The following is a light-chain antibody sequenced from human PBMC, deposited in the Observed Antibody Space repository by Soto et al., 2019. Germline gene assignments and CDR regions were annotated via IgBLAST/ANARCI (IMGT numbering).Light chain of an antibody. V-gene: IGKV3-11*01. CDR1: QSVTSY. CDR3: QQRSNWPPS. J-gene: IGKJ4*01. Sequence: EIVLTQSPATLSLSPGERATLSCRASQSVTSYLAWYQQKAGQPPRLLIYHASHRATGIPARFSGSGSGTDFTLTIRSLEAEDFAVYYCQQRSNWPPSFGGGTEVEFK. CDR2: HAS.